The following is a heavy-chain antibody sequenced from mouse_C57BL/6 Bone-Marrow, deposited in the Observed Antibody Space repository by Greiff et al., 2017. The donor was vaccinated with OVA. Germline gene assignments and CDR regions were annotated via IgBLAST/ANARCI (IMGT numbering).Heavy chain of an antibody. V-gene: IGHV1-54*01. D-gene: IGHD4-1*01. J-gene: IGHJ2*01. CDR2: INPGSGGT. Sequence: QVQLQQSGAELVRPGTSVKVSCKASGYAFTNYLIEWVKQRPGQGLEWIGVINPGSGGTNYNEKFKGKATLTADKSSSTAYMQLSSLTSEDSAVYFSARGGNLTGDYWGKGTTLTVSS. CDR3: ARGGNLTGDY. CDR1: GYAFTNYL.